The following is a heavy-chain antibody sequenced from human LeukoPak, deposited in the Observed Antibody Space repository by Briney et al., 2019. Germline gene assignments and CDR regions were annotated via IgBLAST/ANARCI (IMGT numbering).Heavy chain of an antibody. CDR1: DDSINSHY. CDR2: IYKSGST. J-gene: IGHJ4*02. Sequence: SETLSLTCNVSDDSINSHYWSWIRQPPGEGLEWIGYIYKSGSTSYNPSFKSRVPISVDTSKSQFSLKLSSVTAADTAVYYCARGLIWFGEPNYFDYWGQGTLVTVSS. D-gene: IGHD3-10*01. V-gene: IGHV4-59*11. CDR3: ARGLIWFGEPNYFDY.